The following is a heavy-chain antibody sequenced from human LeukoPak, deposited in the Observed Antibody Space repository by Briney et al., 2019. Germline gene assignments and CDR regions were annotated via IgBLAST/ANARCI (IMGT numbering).Heavy chain of an antibody. V-gene: IGHV4-30-4*08. Sequence: SETLSLTCTVSGGSISSGDYYWSWSRQPPGKGLEWIGYIYYSGSTYYNPSLKSRVTISVDTSKNQFSLKLSSVTAADTAVYYCAGGDVWGSYQVDYWGQGTLVTVSS. D-gene: IGHD3-16*02. J-gene: IGHJ4*02. CDR2: IYYSGST. CDR3: AGGDVWGSYQVDY. CDR1: GGSISSGDYY.